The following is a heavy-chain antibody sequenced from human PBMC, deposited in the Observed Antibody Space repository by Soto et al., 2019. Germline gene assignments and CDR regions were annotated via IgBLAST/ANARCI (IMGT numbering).Heavy chain of an antibody. CDR1: GGTFSSYA. CDR3: ARGGGQLGFYYGMDV. J-gene: IGHJ6*02. D-gene: IGHD6-13*01. Sequence: ASVKVSCKASGGTFSSYAISWLRQAPGQGLEWMGGIIPIFGTANYAQKFQGRVTITADESTSTAYMELSSLRSEDTAVYYSARGGGQLGFYYGMDVWGQGTTVTVSS. CDR2: IIPIFGTA. V-gene: IGHV1-69*13.